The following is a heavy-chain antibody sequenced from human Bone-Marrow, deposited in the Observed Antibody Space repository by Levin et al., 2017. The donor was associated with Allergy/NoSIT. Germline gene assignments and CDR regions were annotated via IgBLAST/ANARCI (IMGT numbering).Heavy chain of an antibody. D-gene: IGHD6-19*01. CDR3: ERVYSSGWTSDY. CDR2: ISSSSRNI. Sequence: GESLKISCAASGFTFSSYSINWVRQAPGKGLEWTSYISSSSRNIYYADSVKGRFTISRDNAKNSVNVQMNSLRDEDTAVYYCERVYSSGWTSDYWGQGTQVIVSS. J-gene: IGHJ4*02. V-gene: IGHV3-48*02. CDR1: GFTFSSYS.